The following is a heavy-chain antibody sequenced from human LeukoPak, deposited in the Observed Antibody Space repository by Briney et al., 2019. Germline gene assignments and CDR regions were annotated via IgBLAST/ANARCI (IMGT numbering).Heavy chain of an antibody. CDR1: GFTFSSYS. CDR2: ISSSSSYI. Sequence: GGSLRLSCAASGFTFSSYSMNWVRQAPGRGLEWVSSISSSSSYIYYADSVKGRFTISRDNAKNSLYLQMNSLRAEDTALYYCAKDKDDFWSGGMDVWGQGTTVTVSS. D-gene: IGHD3-3*01. CDR3: AKDKDDFWSGGMDV. V-gene: IGHV3-21*04. J-gene: IGHJ6*02.